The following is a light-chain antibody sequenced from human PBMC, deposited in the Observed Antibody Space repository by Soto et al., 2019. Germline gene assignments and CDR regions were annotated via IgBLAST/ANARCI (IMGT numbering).Light chain of an antibody. CDR2: AAS. J-gene: IGKJ4*01. CDR3: QQSYSTPRT. CDR1: QSISSY. V-gene: IGKV1-39*01. Sequence: DIQMTQSPSSLSASVGDRVTITCRASQSISSYLNWYQQKPGKAPKLLIYAASSLQSGVPSRFSGSGSGTDFTLTISSLQPEDFATYYCQQSYSTPRTFGGGTKVDFK.